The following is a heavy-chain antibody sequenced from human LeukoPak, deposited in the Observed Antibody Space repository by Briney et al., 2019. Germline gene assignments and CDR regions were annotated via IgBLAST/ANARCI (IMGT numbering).Heavy chain of an antibody. CDR3: AKMPVSYSSGWSNFDY. D-gene: IGHD6-19*01. CDR2: ISGSGGST. V-gene: IGHV3-23*01. J-gene: IGHJ4*02. Sequence: PGGSLRLSCAASGFTFSSYAMSWVRQAPGKGLEWVSGISGSGGSTYYADSVKGRYTISRDNSKNTLYLQMNSLRVEDTAVYYCAKMPVSYSSGWSNFDYWGQGNLVTVSS. CDR1: GFTFSSYA.